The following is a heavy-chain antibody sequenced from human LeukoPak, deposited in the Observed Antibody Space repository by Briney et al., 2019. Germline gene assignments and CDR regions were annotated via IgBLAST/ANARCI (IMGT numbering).Heavy chain of an antibody. V-gene: IGHV3-43*01. CDR2: ISWDGGST. CDR1: GFTFDDYT. J-gene: IGHJ6*02. D-gene: IGHD3-3*01. CDR3: AKGDFWSGPGDYGMDV. Sequence: GGSLRLSCAASGFTFDDYTMHWVRQAPGKGLEWVSLISWDGGSTYYADSVKGRFTISRDNSKNSLYLQMNSLRTEDTALYHCAKGDFWSGPGDYGMDVWGQGTTVTVSS.